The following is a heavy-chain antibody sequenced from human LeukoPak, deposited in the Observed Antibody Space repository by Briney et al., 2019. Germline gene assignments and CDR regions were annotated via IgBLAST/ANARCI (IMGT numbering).Heavy chain of an antibody. CDR2: ISGSGDST. CDR3: ARDLAYRSSLRGTFDI. J-gene: IGHJ3*02. CDR1: GFTFSSYA. Sequence: GGSLRLSCAVSGFTFSSYAMSWVRQAPGKGLEWVSAISGSGDSTYYADSVKGRSTISRDNSKNTLYLQMNSLRAEDTAVYYCARDLAYRSSLRGTFDIWGQGTKVTVSS. D-gene: IGHD6-19*01. V-gene: IGHV3-23*01.